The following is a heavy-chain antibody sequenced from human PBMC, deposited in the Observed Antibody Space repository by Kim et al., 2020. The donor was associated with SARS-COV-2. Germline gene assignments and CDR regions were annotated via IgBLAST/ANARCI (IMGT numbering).Heavy chain of an antibody. CDR3: ARDSGSYSV. CDR2: GST. V-gene: IGHV4-39*07. Sequence: GSTNSNPSLKSRVTISVDTSKNQFSLKLSSVTAADTAVYYGARDSGSYSVWGQGTLVTVSS. D-gene: IGHD1-26*01. J-gene: IGHJ4*02.